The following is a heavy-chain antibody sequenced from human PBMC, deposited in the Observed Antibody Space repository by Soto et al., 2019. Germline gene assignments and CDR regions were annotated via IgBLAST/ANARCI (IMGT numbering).Heavy chain of an antibody. V-gene: IGHV3-30*18. Sequence: QVQLVESGGGGVQPGGSLRLSCAASAFAFSTYAMHWVRQAPGKGLEWGAIISFDGINKFYANSVKGRFTISRDNSKNRLDLEMTILRAQDTAVYFWAKELASCIGDTCSQHDGSDTWGQGILVTVSS. CDR3: AKELASCIGDTCSQHDGSDT. D-gene: IGHD2-21*01. J-gene: IGHJ5*02. CDR1: AFAFSTYA. CDR2: ISFDGINK.